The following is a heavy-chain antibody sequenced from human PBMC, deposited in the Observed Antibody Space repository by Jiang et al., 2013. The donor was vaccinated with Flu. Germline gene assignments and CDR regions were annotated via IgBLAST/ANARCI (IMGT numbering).Heavy chain of an antibody. CDR2: ISAYNGNT. CDR1: GYTFTSYG. CDR3: ARDGHDYSRTPFDY. J-gene: IGHJ4*02. D-gene: IGHD4-11*01. Sequence: GAEVKKPGASVKVSCKASGYTFTSYGISWVRQAPGQGLEWMGWISAYNGNTNYAQKLQGRVTMTTDIFTSTAYMELRSLRSDDTAVYYCARDGHDYSRTPFDYWGQGTLVTVSS. V-gene: IGHV1-18*01.